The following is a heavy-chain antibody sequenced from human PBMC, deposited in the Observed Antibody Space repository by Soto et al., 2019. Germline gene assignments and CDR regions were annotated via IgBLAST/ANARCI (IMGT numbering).Heavy chain of an antibody. Sequence: PGGSLRLSCAASGFTFDDYAMHWVRQAPGKGLEWVSGISWNSGSIGYADSVKGRFTISRDKAKSFLYLQMNSLRAEDTALYYCAKDKVTRGDHQGINWFDHWGQGTVVTVSS. D-gene: IGHD2-21*02. J-gene: IGHJ5*02. CDR3: AKDKVTRGDHQGINWFDH. CDR1: GFTFDDYA. CDR2: ISWNSGSI. V-gene: IGHV3-9*01.